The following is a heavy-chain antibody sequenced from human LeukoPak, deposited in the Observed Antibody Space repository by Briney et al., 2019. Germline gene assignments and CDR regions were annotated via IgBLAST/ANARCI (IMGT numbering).Heavy chain of an antibody. V-gene: IGHV3-33*08. Sequence: GGSLRLSCAASGFTFSTYGMHWVRQAPGKGLEWVAVIWYDGSNKYYADSVKGRFTISRDNSKNTLYLQMNSLRAEDTAVYYCARAGYNSGWYEYWGQGTLVTVSS. CDR2: IWYDGSNK. J-gene: IGHJ4*02. CDR1: GFTFSTYG. CDR3: ARAGYNSGWYEY. D-gene: IGHD6-19*01.